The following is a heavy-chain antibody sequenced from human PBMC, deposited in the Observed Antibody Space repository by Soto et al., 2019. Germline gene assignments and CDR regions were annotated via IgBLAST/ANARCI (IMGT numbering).Heavy chain of an antibody. CDR1: GGSISSGGYY. CDR3: AREAAGILNWFDP. CDR2: IYYSGST. J-gene: IGHJ5*02. V-gene: IGHV4-31*03. D-gene: IGHD2-15*01. Sequence: QVQLQESGPGLVKPSQTLSLTCTVSGGSISSGGYYWSWIRQHPGKGLEWIGYIYYSGSTYYNPSLKSRVTRSVDTSKNQFSLKLGSVTAADTAVYYCAREAAGILNWFDPWGQGTLGTVSS.